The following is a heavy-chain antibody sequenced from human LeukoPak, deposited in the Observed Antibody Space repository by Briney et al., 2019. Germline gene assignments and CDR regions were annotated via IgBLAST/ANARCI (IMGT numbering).Heavy chain of an antibody. J-gene: IGHJ4*02. CDR1: GFTFSSNW. V-gene: IGHV3-7*01. CDR2: IKPDGSAG. Sequence: GGSLRLSCATSGFTFSSNWMSWVRHVPGRGLDWVANIKPDGSAGYYAASVKGRFTISRDNFKNTLYLQMNSLRAEDRAVYYCARDPDSSGYYVFDYWGQGTLVTVSS. CDR3: ARDPDSSGYYVFDY. D-gene: IGHD3-22*01.